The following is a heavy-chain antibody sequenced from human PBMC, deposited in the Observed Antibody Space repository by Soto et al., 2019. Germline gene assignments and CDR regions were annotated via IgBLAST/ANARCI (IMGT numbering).Heavy chain of an antibody. V-gene: IGHV1-69*13. CDR1: GGTFSSYA. Sequence: SVKVSCKASGGTFSSYAISWVRQAPGQGLEWMGGIIPIFGTANYAQKFQGRVTITADESTSTAYMELSSLRSEDTAVYYCARKSIAVAGYYYYYYGMDVWGQGTTVTVSS. CDR3: ARKSIAVAGYYYYYYGMDV. D-gene: IGHD6-19*01. CDR2: IIPIFGTA. J-gene: IGHJ6*02.